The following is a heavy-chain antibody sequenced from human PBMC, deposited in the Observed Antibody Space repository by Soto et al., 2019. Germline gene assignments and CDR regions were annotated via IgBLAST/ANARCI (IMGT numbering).Heavy chain of an antibody. CDR3: ARVVKVAAAGTPAFFDY. CDR1: GFTFSDYY. Sequence: PGGSLRLSCAASGFTFSDYYMSWIRQAPGKGLEWVSYISSSSSYTNYADSVKGRFTISRDNAKNSLYLQMNSLRAEDTAVYYCARVVKVAAAGTPAFFDYWGQGTLVTVSS. J-gene: IGHJ4*02. V-gene: IGHV3-11*05. CDR2: ISSSSSYT. D-gene: IGHD6-13*01.